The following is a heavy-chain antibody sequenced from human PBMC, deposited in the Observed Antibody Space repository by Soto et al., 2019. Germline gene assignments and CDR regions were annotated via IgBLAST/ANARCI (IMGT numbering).Heavy chain of an antibody. V-gene: IGHV1-18*01. CDR2: ISAYNGNT. J-gene: IGHJ4*02. Sequence: QVQLVQSGAEVKKPGASVKVSCKASGYTFTSYGISWVRQAPGQGLEWMGWISAYNGNTNYAQKLQGRVTMTTDTSXNTAYMELRSLRSDDTAVYYCARDRIPAAPLQPIDYWGQGTLVTVSS. D-gene: IGHD2-2*01. CDR3: ARDRIPAAPLQPIDY. CDR1: GYTFTSYG.